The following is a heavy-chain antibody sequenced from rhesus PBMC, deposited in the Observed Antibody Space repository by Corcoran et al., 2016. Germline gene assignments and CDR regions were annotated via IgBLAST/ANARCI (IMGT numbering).Heavy chain of an antibody. CDR2: IYWDDDK. CDR1: GFSISTSGMG. J-gene: IGHJ4*01. CDR3: ARRNEGTFDY. D-gene: IGHD1-14*01. V-gene: IGHV2-174*01. Sequence: QVTLKESGPALVKPTQTLTLTCTFSGFSISTSGMGVGWIRQPPGKALEWLALIYWDDDKYYSTSLKSRLTITKDTSKNQVVLTMTNMDPVDTATYYCARRNEGTFDYWGQGVLVTVSS.